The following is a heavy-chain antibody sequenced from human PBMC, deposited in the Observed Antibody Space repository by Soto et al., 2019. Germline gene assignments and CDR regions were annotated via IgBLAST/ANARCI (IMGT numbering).Heavy chain of an antibody. J-gene: IGHJ6*02. CDR3: AKARAPADPHTPHYYYGMDV. CDR1: GFTFDDYA. V-gene: IGHV3-9*01. CDR2: ISWNSGSI. D-gene: IGHD6-25*01. Sequence: QAGGSLRLSCAASGFTFDDYAMHWVRQAPGKGLEWVSGISWNSGSIGYADSVKGRFTISRDNAKNSLYLQMNSLRAEDTALYYCAKARAPADPHTPHYYYGMDVWGQGTTVTVSS.